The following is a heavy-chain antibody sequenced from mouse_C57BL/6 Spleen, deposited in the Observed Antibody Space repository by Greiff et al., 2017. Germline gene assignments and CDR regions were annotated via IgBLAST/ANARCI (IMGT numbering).Heavy chain of an antibody. V-gene: IGHV1-55*01. CDR3: ARNDDSNSFDY. CDR2: IYPGSGST. J-gene: IGHJ2*01. D-gene: IGHD2-5*01. Sequence: QVQLQQPGAELVKPGASVTMSCKASGYTFTSYWINWVKQRPGQGLEWIGDIYPGSGSTNYNAKFKSKATLTVDTSSSTAYRQLSSLTAEDSAVYYCARNDDSNSFDYWGQGTTLTVSA. CDR1: GYTFTSYW.